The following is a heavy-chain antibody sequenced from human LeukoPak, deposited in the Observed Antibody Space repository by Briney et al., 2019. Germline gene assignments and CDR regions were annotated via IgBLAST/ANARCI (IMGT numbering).Heavy chain of an antibody. CDR1: GFRFKSFG. V-gene: IGHV1-18*04. CDR2: ISHYIGVT. J-gene: IGHJ5*02. Sequence: GASVNVSCKASGFRFKSFGVSWVRQAPGHGLRWMGWISHYIGVTHYAVKFEDRVTMHLDTSPITAYMESRSLRYDDTAVYYCARDSDYSGNGNGDWFDPWGQGNVVTVSS. D-gene: IGHD4-11*01. CDR3: ARDSDYSGNGNGDWFDP.